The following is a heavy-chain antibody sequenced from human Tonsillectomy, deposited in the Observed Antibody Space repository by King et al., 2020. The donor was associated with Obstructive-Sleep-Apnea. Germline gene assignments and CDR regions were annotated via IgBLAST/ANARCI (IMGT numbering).Heavy chain of an antibody. CDR1: GFTFSSYA. Sequence: VQLVESGGGVVQPGRSLRLSCAASGFTFSSYAMHWVRQAPGKGLEWVAVISYDGSNKYYADSVKGRFTISRDNSKNTLYLQMNSLRAEDTAVYYCAREGVAGATWWGHFDYWGQGTLVTVPS. D-gene: IGHD1-26*01. J-gene: IGHJ4*02. CDR3: AREGVAGATWWGHFDY. CDR2: ISYDGSNK. V-gene: IGHV3-30*04.